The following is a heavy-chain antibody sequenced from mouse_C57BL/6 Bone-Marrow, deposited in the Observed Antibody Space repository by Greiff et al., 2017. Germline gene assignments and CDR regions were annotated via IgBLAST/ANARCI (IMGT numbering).Heavy chain of an antibody. J-gene: IGHJ2*01. CDR1: GFTFSSYA. V-gene: IGHV5-9-1*02. D-gene: IGHD1-1*01. CDR2: ISSGGDYI. CDR3: TREPLYYYGSVDY. Sequence: EVQGVESGEGLVKPGGSLKLSCAASGFTFSSYAMSWVRQTPEKRLEWVAYISSGGDYIHYADTVKGRFTISRDNARNTLYRQMSSLKSEDTAMYYCTREPLYYYGSVDYWGQGTTLTVSS.